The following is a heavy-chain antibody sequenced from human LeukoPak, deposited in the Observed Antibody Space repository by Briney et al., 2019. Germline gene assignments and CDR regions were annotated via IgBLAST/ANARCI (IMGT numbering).Heavy chain of an antibody. CDR3: ARVMTLRYYYDSSGYCFDY. J-gene: IGHJ4*02. CDR2: ISSSSTI. Sequence: GGSLRLSCAASGFTFSSYSMNWVRQAPGKGLEWVSYISSSSTIYYADSVKGRFTISRDNAKNSLYLQMNSLRAEDTAVYYCARVMTLRYYYDSSGYCFDYWGQGTLVTVSS. CDR1: GFTFSSYS. V-gene: IGHV3-48*01. D-gene: IGHD3-22*01.